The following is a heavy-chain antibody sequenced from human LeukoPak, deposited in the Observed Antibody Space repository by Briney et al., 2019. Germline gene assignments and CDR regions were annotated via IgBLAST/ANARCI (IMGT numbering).Heavy chain of an antibody. CDR2: INHSGST. J-gene: IGHJ4*02. CDR1: GGSVSSGTYY. CDR3: ARDSGGHDY. D-gene: IGHD2-15*01. V-gene: IGHV4-39*07. Sequence: SETLSLTCTVSGGSVSSGTYYWSWIRQPPGKGLEWIGEINHSGSTNYNPSLKSRVTISVDTSKNQFSLKLSSVTAADTAVYYCARDSGGHDYWGQGTLVTVSS.